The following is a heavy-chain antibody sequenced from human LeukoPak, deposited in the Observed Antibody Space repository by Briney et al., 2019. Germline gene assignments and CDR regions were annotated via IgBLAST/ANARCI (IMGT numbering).Heavy chain of an antibody. J-gene: IGHJ5*02. CDR1: GYPFTTCE. CDR3: TRGPRDDP. Sequence: ASVKVSCKVSGYPFTTCEINWVRQAPGQGLEWMGWVHPKSGNTAYAQKFQDRVTMTRDTSISTVYMELSSLRSEDTAMYFCTRGPRDDPWGQGTLVTVSS. CDR2: VHPKSGNT. V-gene: IGHV1-8*01.